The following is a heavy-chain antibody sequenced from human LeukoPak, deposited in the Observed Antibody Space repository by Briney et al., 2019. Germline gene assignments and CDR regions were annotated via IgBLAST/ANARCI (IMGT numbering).Heavy chain of an antibody. V-gene: IGHV2-70*01. D-gene: IGHD6-19*01. CDR2: IDWDDDT. CDR3: GRMVSLAGTLSDYCSVMEL. Sequence: RESGPALVKPTQTLTLTCTFSGFSLSTSGMCVNWIRQPPAKALEWLALIDWDDDTYYSTSLKTRLTISKDPYKSQVVLTLTHMDPVDTATYYCGRMVSLAGTLSDYCSVMELWGKGTRVSVSS. J-gene: IGHJ6*04. CDR1: GFSLSTSGMC.